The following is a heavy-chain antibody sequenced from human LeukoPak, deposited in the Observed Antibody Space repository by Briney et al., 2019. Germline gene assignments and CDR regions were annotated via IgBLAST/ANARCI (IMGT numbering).Heavy chain of an antibody. CDR2: INAGNGNT. J-gene: IGHJ4*02. D-gene: IGHD6-13*01. CDR3: ARGKGIAAAGADY. V-gene: IGHV1-3*01. Sequence: ASVKVSCKASGYTFTSYGISWVRQAPGQRLEWMGWINAGNGNTKYSQKFQGRVTITRDTSASTAYMELSSLRSEDTAVYYCARGKGIAAAGADYWGQGTLVTVSS. CDR1: GYTFTSYG.